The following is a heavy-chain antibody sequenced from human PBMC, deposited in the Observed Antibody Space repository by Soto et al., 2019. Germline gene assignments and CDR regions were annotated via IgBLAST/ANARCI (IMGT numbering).Heavy chain of an antibody. J-gene: IGHJ5*02. CDR3: ARVRPSYSSSLRRGWFDP. Sequence: RASVKVSCKASGYTFTGYYMHWVRQAPGQGLEWMGRINPNSGGTNYAQKFRGRVTMTSDTSISTAYMELSRLRSDDTAVYYCARVRPSYSSSLRRGWFDPWGQGTLVTVSS. D-gene: IGHD6-6*01. CDR2: INPNSGGT. V-gene: IGHV1-2*06. CDR1: GYTFTGYY.